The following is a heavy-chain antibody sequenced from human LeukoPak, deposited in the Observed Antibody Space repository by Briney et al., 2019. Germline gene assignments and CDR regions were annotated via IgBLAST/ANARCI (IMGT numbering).Heavy chain of an antibody. V-gene: IGHV4-38-2*02. CDR2: IYHSGST. J-gene: IGHJ6*03. Sequence: SETLSLTFTVSGYSISSAYYWGWIRQPPGKGLEWIWSIYHSGSTYYNPSLKSRVTISVDTSKNQFSLKLSSVTAADTAVYYCARDLLYGSGSYYIDWYYYYYMDVWGKGTTVTVSS. CDR3: ARDLLYGSGSYYIDWYYYYYMDV. D-gene: IGHD3-10*01. CDR1: GYSISSAYY.